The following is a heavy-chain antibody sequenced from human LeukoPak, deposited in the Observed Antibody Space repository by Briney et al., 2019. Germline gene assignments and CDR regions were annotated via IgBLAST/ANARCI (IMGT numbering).Heavy chain of an antibody. D-gene: IGHD3-22*01. Sequence: GASVKVSCKASGGTFSSYAISWVRQAPGRGLEWMGRIIPILGIANYAQKFQGRVTITADKSTSTAYMELSSLRSEDTAVYYCARTDYDSSGYLGYWGQGTLVTVSS. CDR2: IIPILGIA. CDR1: GGTFSSYA. J-gene: IGHJ4*02. CDR3: ARTDYDSSGYLGY. V-gene: IGHV1-69*04.